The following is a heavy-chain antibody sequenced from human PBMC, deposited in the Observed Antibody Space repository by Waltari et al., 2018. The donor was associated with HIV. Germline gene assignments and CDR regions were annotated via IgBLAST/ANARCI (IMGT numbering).Heavy chain of an antibody. CDR3: ARGLSIRPYNWNYGYYFDY. J-gene: IGHJ4*02. Sequence: QVQLQQWGAGLLKPSETLSLTCAVYGGSFSGYYWSWIRQPPGKGLEWIGEINHSGSTNYNPSLKSRVTISVDTSKNQFSLKLSSVTAADTAVYYCARGLSIRPYNWNYGYYFDYWGQGTLVTVSS. V-gene: IGHV4-34*01. CDR1: GGSFSGYY. CDR2: INHSGST. D-gene: IGHD1-7*01.